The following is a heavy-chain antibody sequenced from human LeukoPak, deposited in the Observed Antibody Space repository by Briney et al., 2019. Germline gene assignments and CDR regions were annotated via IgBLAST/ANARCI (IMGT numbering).Heavy chain of an antibody. D-gene: IGHD4-17*01. CDR3: AREISYGDYPSGDAFDN. CDR1: GFTFSSYS. V-gene: IGHV3-21*01. CDR2: ISSSSSYI. Sequence: GGSLRLSCAAFGFTFSSYSMNWVRQAPGKGLEWVSSISSSSSYIYYADSVKGRFTISRDNAKNSLYLQMNSLRAEDTAVYFCAREISYGDYPSGDAFDNWGQGTMVTVSS. J-gene: IGHJ3*02.